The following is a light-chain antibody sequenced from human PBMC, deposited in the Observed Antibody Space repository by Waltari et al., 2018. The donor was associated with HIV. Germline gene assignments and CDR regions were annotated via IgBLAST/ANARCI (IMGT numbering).Light chain of an antibody. CDR3: QHYNNWLGT. V-gene: IGKV3-15*01. CDR2: DAS. CDR1: QRVYSN. Sequence: EIVMTQSPATLSVSPGERATLSCRASQRVYSNLAWYQQKPGQAPRLLIYDASARATGIPARFSGSGSGTEFTLSISSLQSEDSAVYYCQHYNNWLGTFGQGTKVEVK. J-gene: IGKJ1*01.